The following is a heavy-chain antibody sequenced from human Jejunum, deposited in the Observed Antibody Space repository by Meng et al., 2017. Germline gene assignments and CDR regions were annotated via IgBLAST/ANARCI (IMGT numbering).Heavy chain of an antibody. V-gene: IGHV1-18*01. Sequence: GPEWMGWISAYNANTDYAQKLQGRVTMTTDTSTSTAYMELRSLRSDDTAVYYCARGGRYGEMWDYWGQGTLVTVSS. CDR2: ISAYNANT. J-gene: IGHJ4*02. CDR3: ARGGRYGEMWDY. D-gene: IGHD4-17*01.